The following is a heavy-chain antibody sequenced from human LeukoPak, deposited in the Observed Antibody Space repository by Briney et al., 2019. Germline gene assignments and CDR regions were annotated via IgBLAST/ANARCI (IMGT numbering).Heavy chain of an antibody. CDR3: ARGGGVGSTSCEDY. Sequence: ASVKVSCKASGYTFTGYYMHWVRQAPGQGLEWMGWTNPNSGNTGYAQKFQGRVTMTRNTSISTAYMELSSLRSEDTAVYYCARGGGVGSTSCEDYWGQGTLVTVSS. V-gene: IGHV1-8*02. D-gene: IGHD2-2*01. CDR2: TNPNSGNT. J-gene: IGHJ4*02. CDR1: GYTFTGYY.